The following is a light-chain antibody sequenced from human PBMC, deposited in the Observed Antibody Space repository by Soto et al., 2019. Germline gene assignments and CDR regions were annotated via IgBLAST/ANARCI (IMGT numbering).Light chain of an antibody. Sequence: QAVVTQPPSASGSPGQSVTVSCTGTSSDVGGYKYVSWYQQHPGKAPKLMIYEVSKRPSGVPDRFSGSKSGNTASLTVSGLQAEDEADYYCSSYTGSNNLVVFGGGTKLTVL. CDR3: SSYTGSNNLVV. J-gene: IGLJ2*01. CDR1: SSDVGGYKY. CDR2: EVS. V-gene: IGLV2-8*01.